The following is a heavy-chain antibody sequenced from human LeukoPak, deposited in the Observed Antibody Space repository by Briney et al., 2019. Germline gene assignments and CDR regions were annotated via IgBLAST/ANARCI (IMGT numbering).Heavy chain of an antibody. J-gene: IGHJ4*02. V-gene: IGHV3-33*01. CDR1: GFTFSTYG. CDR3: ARPVDYYDILTGFDF. D-gene: IGHD3-9*01. CDR2: IRYDGSNK. Sequence: GGSLRLSCAASGFTFSTYGMHWVRQAPCEGLEWVALIRYDGSNKYYEDSVKGRFTISRDNSKNTLYLQMNSLRAEDTAVYYCARPVDYYDILTGFDFWGQGTLVTVSS.